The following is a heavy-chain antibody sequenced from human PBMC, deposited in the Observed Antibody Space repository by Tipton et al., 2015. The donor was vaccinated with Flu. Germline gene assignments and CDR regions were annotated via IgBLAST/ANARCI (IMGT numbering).Heavy chain of an antibody. J-gene: IGHJ3*02. Sequence: FLRLSCAASGFTFSSYWMRWVRQAPGKGLEWVANIKQDGSEKYYEDSVKGRFTISRDNAKNSLYLQMNSLRAEDTALYYCARGTTVTGNAFDIWGQGTVVTVSS. D-gene: IGHD4-17*01. V-gene: IGHV3-7*04. CDR3: ARGTTVTGNAFDI. CDR1: GFTFSSYW. CDR2: IKQDGSEK.